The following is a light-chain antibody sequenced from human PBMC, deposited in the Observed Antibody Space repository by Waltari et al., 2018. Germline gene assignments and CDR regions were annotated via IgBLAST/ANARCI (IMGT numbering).Light chain of an antibody. CDR3: QQHDNWPFT. J-gene: IGKJ3*01. CDR2: EAS. Sequence: EIVMQQSPATLSVSPGETANLSCRASQSVRTRVAWYQHKPGQAPRLLIYEASTRETDIPARFSGSGSETEFTLTISSLQSEDSAVYYCQQHDNWPFTFGPGTKVDI. V-gene: IGKV3-15*01. CDR1: QSVRTR.